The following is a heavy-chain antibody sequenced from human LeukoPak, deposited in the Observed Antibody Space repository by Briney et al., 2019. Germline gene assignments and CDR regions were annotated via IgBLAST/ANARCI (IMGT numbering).Heavy chain of an antibody. V-gene: IGHV1-2*02. D-gene: IGHD3-16*01. CDR2: INPNSGGT. CDR3: ARDVGLGATYYYYYGMDV. CDR1: GYTFTGYY. J-gene: IGHJ6*02. Sequence: ASVKVSCKASGYTFTGYYMHWVRQAPGQGLEWMGWINPNSGGTNYAQKFQGRVTMTRDTSISTAYMELSRLRSDDTAVYYCARDVGLGATYYYYYGMDVWGQGTTVTVSS.